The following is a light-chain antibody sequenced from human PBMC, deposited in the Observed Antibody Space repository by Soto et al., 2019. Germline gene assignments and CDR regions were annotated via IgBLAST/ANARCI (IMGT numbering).Light chain of an antibody. CDR3: TSYTSSSTYV. CDR2: DVS. Sequence: QSVLTQPASVSGSPGQSIAISCTGTSSEVGNYNYVSWYQQHPDKAPKLMIFDVSNRPSGVSDRFSGSKSGNTASLTISGLEPDDEADYYCTSYTSSSTYVFGTGTKLTVL. J-gene: IGLJ1*01. V-gene: IGLV2-14*01. CDR1: SSEVGNYNY.